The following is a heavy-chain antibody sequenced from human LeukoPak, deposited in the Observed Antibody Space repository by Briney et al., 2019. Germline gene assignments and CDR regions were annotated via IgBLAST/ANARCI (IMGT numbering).Heavy chain of an antibody. Sequence: ASVKVSCKASGYTFTSYGISWVRQAPGQGLEWMGWISAYNGNTNYAQKLQGRITMTTDTSTSTAYMELRSLRSDDTAVYYCARRDNKAPYYFDYWAREPWSPSPQ. V-gene: IGHV1-18*01. CDR2: ISAYNGNT. CDR1: GYTFTSYG. CDR3: ARRDNKAPYYFDY. J-gene: IGHJ4*02. D-gene: IGHD5-24*01.